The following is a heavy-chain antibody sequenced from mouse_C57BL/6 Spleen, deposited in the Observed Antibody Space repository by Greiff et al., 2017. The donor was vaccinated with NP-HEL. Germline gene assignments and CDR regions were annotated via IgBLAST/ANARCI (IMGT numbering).Heavy chain of an antibody. Sequence: EVKLVESGAGLVKPGGSLKLSCAASGFTFSSYAMSWVRQTPEKRLEWVADISSGGDDIYYADTVKGRFTSSRDTTRNTLYLQIISLKSEDTAIYYCTSLPSLDYWGKGTSVTVSS. D-gene: IGHD5-1*01. J-gene: IGHJ4*01. CDR3: TSLPSLDY. CDR2: ISSGGDDI. CDR1: GFTFSSYA. V-gene: IGHV5-9-1*02.